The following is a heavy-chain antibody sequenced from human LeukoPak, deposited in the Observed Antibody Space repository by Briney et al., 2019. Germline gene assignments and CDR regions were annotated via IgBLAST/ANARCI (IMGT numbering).Heavy chain of an antibody. D-gene: IGHD2-8*01. CDR1: GGSISSSSYY. V-gene: IGHV4-39*01. J-gene: IGHJ4*02. Sequence: SETLSLTCTVSGGSISSSSYYWGWIRQPPGKGLEWIGSIYHSGSTYYNPSLKSRVTISVDTSKNQFSLKLSSVTAADMAVYYCTRHQWWLAPRNYDYWGQGTLVTVSS. CDR3: TRHQWWLAPRNYDY. CDR2: IYHSGST.